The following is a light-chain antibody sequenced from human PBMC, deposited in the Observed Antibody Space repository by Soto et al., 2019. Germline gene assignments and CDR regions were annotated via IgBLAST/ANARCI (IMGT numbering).Light chain of an antibody. CDR3: QQFNYFRVT. J-gene: IGKJ5*01. CDR1: HAMASA. CDR2: DAS. Sequence: AIQLTQSPSSLSASVGDRVTITCRASHAMASALAWYQQKQGKPPKLMIYDASTLEGGVPSRFSGSGSGTDFTLTIIGLQPEDFSTFYCQQFNYFRVTFGQGTRLEI. V-gene: IGKV1D-13*01.